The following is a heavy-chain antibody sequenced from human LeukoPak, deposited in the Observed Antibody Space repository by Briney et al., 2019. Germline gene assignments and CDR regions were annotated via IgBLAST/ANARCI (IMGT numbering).Heavy chain of an antibody. Sequence: SETLSLTCAVYGGSFSGYYWSWIRQPPGKGLEWIGEINHSGSTDYNPSLKSRVTISVDTSKNQFSLKLSSVTAADTAVYYCARSKRGNWASRAYNDYWGQGTLVTVSS. CDR2: INHSGST. CDR1: GGSFSGYY. CDR3: ARSKRGNWASRAYNDY. J-gene: IGHJ4*02. D-gene: IGHD7-27*01. V-gene: IGHV4-34*01.